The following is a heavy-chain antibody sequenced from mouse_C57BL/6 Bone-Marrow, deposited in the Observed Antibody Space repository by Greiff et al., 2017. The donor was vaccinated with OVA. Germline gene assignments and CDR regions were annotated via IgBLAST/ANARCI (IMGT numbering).Heavy chain of an antibody. D-gene: IGHD2-4*01. CDR2: IDPSDSYT. CDR3: AADYDLYWYFDV. CDR1: GYTFTSYW. J-gene: IGHJ1*03. Sequence: VQLQQPGAELVMPGASVKLSCKASGYTFTSYWMQWVKQRPGQGLEWIGEIDPSDSYTNYNQKFKGKATLTVDTSSSTAYMQLSSLTSEDSAVYYCAADYDLYWYFDVWGTGTTVTVSS. V-gene: IGHV1-50*01.